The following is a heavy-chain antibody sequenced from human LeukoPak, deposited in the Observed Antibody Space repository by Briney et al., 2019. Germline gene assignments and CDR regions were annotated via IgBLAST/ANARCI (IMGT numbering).Heavy chain of an antibody. Sequence: SQTLSLTCAVSGGSISSGCYSWSWIRQPPGKGLEWIRYICHSGSTYYNPSLKSRVTISVDRSKNQFSLKLSSVTAADTAVYYCARGSYGSGRGLGIWGQGTLVTVSS. CDR3: ARGSYGSGRGLGI. CDR1: GGSISSGCYS. J-gene: IGHJ4*02. V-gene: IGHV4-30-2*01. CDR2: ICHSGST. D-gene: IGHD3-10*01.